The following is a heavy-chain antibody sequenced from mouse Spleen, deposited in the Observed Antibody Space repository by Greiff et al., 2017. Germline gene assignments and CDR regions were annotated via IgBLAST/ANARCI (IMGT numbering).Heavy chain of an antibody. J-gene: IGHJ3*01. CDR2: IDPSDSYT. V-gene: IGHV1-50*01. D-gene: IGHD3-1*01. Sequence: QVQLQQSGAELVKPGASVKLSCKASGYTFTSYWMQWVKQRPGQGLEWIGEIDPSDSYTNYNQKFKGKATLTVDTSSSTAYMQLSSLTSEDSAVYYCARSGYWGQGTLVTVSA. CDR3: ARSGY. CDR1: GYTFTSYW.